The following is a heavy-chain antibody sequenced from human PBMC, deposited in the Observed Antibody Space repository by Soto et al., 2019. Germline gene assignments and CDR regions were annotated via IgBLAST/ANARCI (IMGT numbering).Heavy chain of an antibody. Sequence: PVKVSCKASGGTFSSYAISWVRQAPGQGLEWMGGIIPIFGTANYAQKFQGRVTITADESTSTAYMELSSLRSEDTAVYYCAREHDSSGYYYGGHGMDVWGQGTTVNVSS. D-gene: IGHD3-22*01. J-gene: IGHJ6*02. CDR2: IIPIFGTA. CDR3: AREHDSSGYYYGGHGMDV. V-gene: IGHV1-69*13. CDR1: GGTFSSYA.